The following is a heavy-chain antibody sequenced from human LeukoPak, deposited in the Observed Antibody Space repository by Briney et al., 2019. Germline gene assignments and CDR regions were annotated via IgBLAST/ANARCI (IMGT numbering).Heavy chain of an antibody. CDR1: GGSFSGYY. Sequence: SETLSLTCAVYGGSFSGYYWSWIRQPPGKRLEWIREINHSGRTNYNPSLKSRVTISVDTSKNQFSLKLSSVTAADTAVYYCARGRVAGKPNDYWGQGTLVTVSS. D-gene: IGHD6-19*01. V-gene: IGHV4-34*01. J-gene: IGHJ4*02. CDR3: ARGRVAGKPNDY. CDR2: INHSGRT.